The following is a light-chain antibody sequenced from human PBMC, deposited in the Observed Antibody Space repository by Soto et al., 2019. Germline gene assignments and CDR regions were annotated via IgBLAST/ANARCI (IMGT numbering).Light chain of an antibody. CDR3: QQYNNWPGT. V-gene: IGKV3-15*01. J-gene: IGKJ1*01. Sequence: EIVMTHTSATLPVSPKERATLSCRASQSVSSNLAWYQQKPGQAPRLLIYGASTRATGIPARFSGSGSGTEFTLTISSLQSEDFAVYYGQQYNNWPGTVGQGTGWISN. CDR2: GAS. CDR1: QSVSSN.